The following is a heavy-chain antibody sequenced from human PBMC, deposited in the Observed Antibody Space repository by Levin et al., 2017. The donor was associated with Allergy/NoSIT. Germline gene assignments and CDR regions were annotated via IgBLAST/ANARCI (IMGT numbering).Heavy chain of an antibody. CDR3: ASTYYDFWSGYYSSPAKYFQH. V-gene: IGHV4-34*01. CDR2: INHSGST. CDR1: GGSFSGYY. Sequence: SETLSLTCAVYGGSFSGYYWSWIRQPPGKGLEWIGEINHSGSTNYNPSLKSRVTISVDTSKNQFSLKLSSVTAADTAVYYCASTYYDFWSGYYSSPAKYFQHWGQGTLVTVSS. J-gene: IGHJ1*01. D-gene: IGHD3-3*01.